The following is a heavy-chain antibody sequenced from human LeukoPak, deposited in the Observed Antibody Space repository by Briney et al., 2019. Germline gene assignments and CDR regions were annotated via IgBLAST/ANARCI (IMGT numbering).Heavy chain of an antibody. CDR3: ARHALGYSYTFDY. V-gene: IGHV4-39*01. CDR1: GGSIRSSSYY. CDR2: IYYSGGT. Sequence: SETLSLTCTVSGGSIRSSSYYWGWIRQPPGQGLEWIGSIYYSGGTYYNPSLKSRVTISVDTSKNQFSLKLSSVTAADTDVYYCARHALGYSYTFDYWGQGTLVTVSS. J-gene: IGHJ4*02. D-gene: IGHD5-18*01.